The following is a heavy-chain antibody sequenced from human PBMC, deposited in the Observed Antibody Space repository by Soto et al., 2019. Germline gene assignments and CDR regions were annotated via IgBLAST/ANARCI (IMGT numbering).Heavy chain of an antibody. V-gene: IGHV3-30*18. J-gene: IGHJ4*02. CDR2: ISYDGSNK. D-gene: IGHD2-15*01. Sequence: QVQLVESGGGVVQPGRSLRLSCAASGFTLSSYGMHWVRQAPGKGLEWVAVISYDGSNKYYADSVKGRFTISRDNSKNTLYLQMNSLRAEDTAVYYCAKVYGYCSGGSCYDYWGQGTLVTVSS. CDR1: GFTLSSYG. CDR3: AKVYGYCSGGSCYDY.